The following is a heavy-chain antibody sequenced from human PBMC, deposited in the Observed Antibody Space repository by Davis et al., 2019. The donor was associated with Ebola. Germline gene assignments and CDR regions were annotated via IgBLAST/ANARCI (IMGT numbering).Heavy chain of an antibody. V-gene: IGHV4-38-2*02. CDR3: ARVPAAETDLYYYYGMDV. J-gene: IGHJ6*02. D-gene: IGHD2-2*01. CDR1: GYSISSGYY. CDR2: IYLTGKT. Sequence: MPSETLSLTCTVSGYSISSGYYWGWIRQPPGKGLEWIGSIYLTGKTYYNPSLKSRVTISVDTSKNQFSLKLSSVTAADTAVYYCARVPAAETDLYYYYGMDVWGQGTTVTVSS.